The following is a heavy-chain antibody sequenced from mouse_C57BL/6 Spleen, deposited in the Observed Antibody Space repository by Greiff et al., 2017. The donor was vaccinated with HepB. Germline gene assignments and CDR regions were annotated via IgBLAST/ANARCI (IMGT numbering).Heavy chain of an antibody. D-gene: IGHD2-2*01. CDR1: GYTFTDYE. CDR2: IDPETGGT. V-gene: IGHV1-15*01. CDR3: TTGMVTAEEYDMDY. J-gene: IGHJ4*01. Sequence: QVQLQQSGAELVRPGASVTLSCKASGYTFTDYEMHWVKQTPVHGLEWIGAIDPETGGTAYNQKFKGKAILTADKASSTAYMELRSLTSEDSAVYYCTTGMVTAEEYDMDYWGQGTSVTVSS.